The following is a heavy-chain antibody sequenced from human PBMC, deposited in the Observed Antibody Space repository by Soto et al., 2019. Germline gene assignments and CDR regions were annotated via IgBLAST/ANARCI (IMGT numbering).Heavy chain of an antibody. Sequence: GGSLRLSCAASGFTFSSYAMHWVRQAPGKGLEWVAVISYDGSNKYYADSVKGRFTISRDNSKNALYLQMNSLRAEDTAVYYCANSEIDYWGQGTLVTVSS. CDR1: GFTFSSYA. D-gene: IGHD5-18*01. V-gene: IGHV3-30-3*01. CDR3: ANSEIDY. J-gene: IGHJ4*02. CDR2: ISYDGSNK.